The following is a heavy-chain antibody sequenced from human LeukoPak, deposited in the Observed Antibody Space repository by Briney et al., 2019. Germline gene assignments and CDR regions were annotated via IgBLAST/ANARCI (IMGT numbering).Heavy chain of an antibody. V-gene: IGHV3-23*01. CDR2: ISGSGGST. CDR3: AKPYQQRHNYYYYYMDV. J-gene: IGHJ6*03. CDR1: GFTFSSYV. D-gene: IGHD2-2*01. Sequence: DPGGTLRLSCAASGFTFSSYVMSWVRQAPGKGLEWVSAISGSGGSTYYADSVKGRFTISRDNSKNTLYLQMNSLRAEDTAVYYCAKPYQQRHNYYYYYMDVWGKGTTVTISS.